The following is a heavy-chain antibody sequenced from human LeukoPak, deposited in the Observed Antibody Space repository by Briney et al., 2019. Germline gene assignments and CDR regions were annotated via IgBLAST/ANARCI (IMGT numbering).Heavy chain of an antibody. V-gene: IGHV3-11*04. Sequence: GGSLRLSCAAPGFTFSDYYMSWIRQAPGKGLEWVSYISSSSSTIYYADSVKGRFTISRDNAKNSLYLQMNSLRAEDTAVYYCARVRAAAEGTTFDYWGQGTLVTVSS. CDR1: GFTFSDYY. J-gene: IGHJ4*02. CDR3: ARVRAAAEGTTFDY. D-gene: IGHD6-13*01. CDR2: ISSSSSTI.